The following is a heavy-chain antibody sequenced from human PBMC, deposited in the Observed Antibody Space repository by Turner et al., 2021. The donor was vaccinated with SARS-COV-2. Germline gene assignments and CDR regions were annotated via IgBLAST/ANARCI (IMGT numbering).Heavy chain of an antibody. Sequence: EVQLVESGGGLVHPGGSLILATDPSAFAFSGDWIYWVRQAPGKWLVWVSRNNSDGSSTSYACSVKCRVNITRDNDKNALYMQMNSLRAEETAVYYCARAGSSGYQLLYRERSYYYYYMDVWGKGTTVTVSS. V-gene: IGHV3-74*01. J-gene: IGHJ6*03. CDR2: NNSDGSST. CDR3: ARAGSSGYQLLYRERSYYYYYMDV. D-gene: IGHD2-2*02. CDR1: AFAFSGDW.